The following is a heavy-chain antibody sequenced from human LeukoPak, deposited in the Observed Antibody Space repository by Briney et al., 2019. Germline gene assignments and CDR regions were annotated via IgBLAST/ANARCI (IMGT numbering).Heavy chain of an antibody. J-gene: IGHJ4*02. V-gene: IGHV4-30-2*01. CDR2: IYHSGST. Sequence: LRLSCAASGFTFDDYAMHWVRQPPGKGLELIGYIYHSGSTYYNPSLKSRVTISVDRSKNHFSLNLSSVTAADTAVYYCARGSGDSSGYFYWGQGTLVTVSS. D-gene: IGHD3-22*01. CDR1: GFTFDDYA. CDR3: ARGSGDSSGYFY.